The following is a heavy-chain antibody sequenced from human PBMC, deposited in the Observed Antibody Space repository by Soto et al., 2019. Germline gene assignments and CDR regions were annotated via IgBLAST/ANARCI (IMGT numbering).Heavy chain of an antibody. CDR2: ISYDGSNK. CDR1: GFTFSSYG. V-gene: IGHV3-30*18. Sequence: HPGGSLRLSCAASGFTFSSYGMHWVRQAPGKGLEWVAVISYDGSNKYYADSVKGRFTISRDNSKNTLYLQMNSLRAEDTAVYYCAKDSIDSSGYYYNIFDYWGQGTLVTVSS. CDR3: AKDSIDSSGYYYNIFDY. J-gene: IGHJ4*02. D-gene: IGHD3-22*01.